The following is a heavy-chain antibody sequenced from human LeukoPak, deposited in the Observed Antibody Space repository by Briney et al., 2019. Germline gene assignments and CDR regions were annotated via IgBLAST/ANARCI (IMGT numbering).Heavy chain of an antibody. D-gene: IGHD6-13*01. CDR2: ISSNSAYI. CDR1: GFTFDDFA. Sequence: PGGSLRLSCAASGFTFDDFAMHWVRQAPGKGLDWVSGISSNSAYIGYADSAKGRFTISRDNAKNSLYLQMNSLSPEDTALYFCAKIPDAAGSTDGFDIWGQGTMVTVSS. V-gene: IGHV3-9*01. CDR3: AKIPDAAGSTDGFDI. J-gene: IGHJ3*02.